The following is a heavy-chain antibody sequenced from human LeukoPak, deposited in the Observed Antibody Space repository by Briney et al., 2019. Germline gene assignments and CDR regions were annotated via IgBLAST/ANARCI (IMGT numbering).Heavy chain of an antibody. CDR2: ITGDGGDT. CDR1: GFTFRSYA. CDR3: LKWVDSFTSGYRVFDY. V-gene: IGHV3-23*01. D-gene: IGHD3-9*01. Sequence: GGSLRLSCEASGFTFRSYAMGWVRQAPGKGLEWVASITGDGGDTYHEDSVKGRFTISRDNSKNTLYLQMSSLRAEDTAVYYCLKWVDSFTSGYRVFDYWCQGTLVTVSS. J-gene: IGHJ4*02.